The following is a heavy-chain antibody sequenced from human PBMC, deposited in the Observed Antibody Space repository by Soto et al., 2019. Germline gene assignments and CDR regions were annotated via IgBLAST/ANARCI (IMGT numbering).Heavy chain of an antibody. D-gene: IGHD4-17*01. CDR1: GFTFSGYW. CDR3: ASAKIGDYFQVY. V-gene: IGHV3-74*01. CDR2: INSDGSTT. J-gene: IGHJ4*02. Sequence: EVQLVESGGGLVKPGGSLRLSYAVSGFTFSGYWMHWVRQAPGKGLVWVSRINSDGSTTSYADSVKGRFTISRDNAKNTLYLQMDSLRAEDTAVYFCASAKIGDYFQVYWGQGTLVTVSS.